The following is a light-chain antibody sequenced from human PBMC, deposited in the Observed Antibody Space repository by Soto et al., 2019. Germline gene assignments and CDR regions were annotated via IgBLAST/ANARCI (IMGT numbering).Light chain of an antibody. CDR2: GAS. Sequence: IELTQSPATLYFSPGARAPLSCRASQSISRDVAWSQQKPGQAPRLLIYGASPTATGIPDMCSGGWSGTDCTRTISRLEPEESAVYYCQQYSRAPITVGQGTRLEIK. CDR1: QSISRD. V-gene: IGKV3-20*01. CDR3: QQYSRAPIT. J-gene: IGKJ5*01.